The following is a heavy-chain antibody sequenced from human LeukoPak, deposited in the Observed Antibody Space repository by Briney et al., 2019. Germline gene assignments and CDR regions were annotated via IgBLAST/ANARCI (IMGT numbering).Heavy chain of an antibody. CDR1: GFTFSSYW. V-gene: IGHV3-30*03. D-gene: IGHD6-6*01. CDR3: ASTRSSDFDY. CDR2: ISFDGGNK. Sequence: GGSLRLSCAASGFTFSSYWMNWARQAPGKGLEWVAVISFDGGNKYYADSVKGRFTISRDNSKNTLYLQLNSLRAEDTAVYYCASTRSSDFDYWGQGTLVTVSS. J-gene: IGHJ4*02.